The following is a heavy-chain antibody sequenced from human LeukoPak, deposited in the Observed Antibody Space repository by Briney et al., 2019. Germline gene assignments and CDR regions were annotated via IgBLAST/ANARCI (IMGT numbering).Heavy chain of an antibody. CDR2: IRYDGSNK. Sequence: GGSLRLSCAASGFTFSSYGMHWVRQAPGKGLEWVAFIRYDGSNKYYADSVKGRFTISRDNSKNTVFLLLNRLRPEDTAIYYCARGRSSLESVDLLFDYWGQGTVVTVSS. CDR3: ARGRSSLESVDLLFDY. V-gene: IGHV3-30*02. D-gene: IGHD3-9*01. J-gene: IGHJ4*02. CDR1: GFTFSSYG.